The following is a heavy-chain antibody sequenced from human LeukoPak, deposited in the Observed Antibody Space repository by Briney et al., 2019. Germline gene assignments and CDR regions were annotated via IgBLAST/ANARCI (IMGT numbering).Heavy chain of an antibody. D-gene: IGHD3-10*01. V-gene: IGHV4-4*07. Sequence: SETLSLTCTVSGGSISSYYWSWIRQPAGKGLEWIGRIYTSGSTNYNPSLKSRVTMSVDTSKNQFSLRLSSVTAADTAVYYCARVSYYYGSGSYLVDYWGQGTLVTDSS. CDR1: GGSISSYY. CDR3: ARVSYYYGSGSYLVDY. J-gene: IGHJ4*02. CDR2: IYTSGST.